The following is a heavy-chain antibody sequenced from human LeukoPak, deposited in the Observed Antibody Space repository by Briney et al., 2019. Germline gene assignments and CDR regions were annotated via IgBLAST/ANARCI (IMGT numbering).Heavy chain of an antibody. CDR1: GFTFSDYY. D-gene: IGHD3-22*01. V-gene: IGHV4-38-2*01. Sequence: GSLRLSCAASGFTFSDYYMSWIRQPPGKGLEWIGSIYYSGSTYYNPSLKSRVTISVDTSKNQFSLKLSSVTAADTTVYYCARAYPSHTYYYDSSGYYPGYFDYWGQGTLVTVSS. CDR3: ARAYPSHTYYYDSSGYYPGYFDY. CDR2: IYYSGST. J-gene: IGHJ4*02.